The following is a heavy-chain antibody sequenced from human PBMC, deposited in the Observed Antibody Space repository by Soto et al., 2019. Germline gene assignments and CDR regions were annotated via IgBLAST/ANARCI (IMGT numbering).Heavy chain of an antibody. CDR1: GGSISSGGYY. D-gene: IGHD5-12*01. CDR2: IYYSGST. CDR3: ARRRDGYNYFDY. J-gene: IGHJ4*02. V-gene: IGHV4-31*03. Sequence: QVQLQESGPGLVKPSQTLSLTCTVSGGSISSGGYYWSWIRQHPGKGLEWIGYIYYSGSTYYNPSLQSRVTISVDTSKNQFSLKLSSVTAADTAVYYCARRRDGYNYFDYWGQGTLVTVSS.